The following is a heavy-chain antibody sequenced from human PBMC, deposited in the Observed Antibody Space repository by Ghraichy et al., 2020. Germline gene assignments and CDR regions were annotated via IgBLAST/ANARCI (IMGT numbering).Heavy chain of an antibody. CDR3: AKDKDTRWLQPFDY. V-gene: IGHV3-23*01. CDR2: ISGSGGST. Sequence: LSLTCAASGFTFSSYAMSWVRQAPGKGLEWVSAISGSGGSTYYADSVKGRFTISRDNSKNTLYLQMNSLRAEDTAVYYCAKDKDTRWLQPFDYWGQGTLVTVSS. CDR1: GFTFSSYA. D-gene: IGHD5-24*01. J-gene: IGHJ4*02.